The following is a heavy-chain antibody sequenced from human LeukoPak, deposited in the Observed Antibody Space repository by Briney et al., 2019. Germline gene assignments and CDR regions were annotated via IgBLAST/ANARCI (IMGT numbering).Heavy chain of an antibody. D-gene: IGHD6-19*01. CDR3: ARESRLSSGWYMDY. Sequence: SETLSLTCTVSGGSISSSSYYWGWIRQPPGKGLEWIGTIYHSGSTYYNPSLKSRVTISVDTSKNQFSLKLSSVTAADTAVYYCARESRLSSGWYMDYWGQGTLVTVSS. J-gene: IGHJ4*02. V-gene: IGHV4-39*07. CDR2: IYHSGST. CDR1: GGSISSSSYY.